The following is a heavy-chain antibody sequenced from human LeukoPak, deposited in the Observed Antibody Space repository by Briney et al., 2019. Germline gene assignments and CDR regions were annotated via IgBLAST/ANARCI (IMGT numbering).Heavy chain of an antibody. CDR3: ARHILTGYYTVDY. Sequence: GGSVRLSCAASGFTFSDYYMSWIRQAPGKGLEWVSYISSSGSTIYYADSVKGRFTISRDNAKNSLYLQMNSLRAEDTAVYYCARHILTGYYTVDYWGQGTLVTVSS. J-gene: IGHJ4*02. V-gene: IGHV3-11*01. D-gene: IGHD3-9*01. CDR2: ISSSGSTI. CDR1: GFTFSDYY.